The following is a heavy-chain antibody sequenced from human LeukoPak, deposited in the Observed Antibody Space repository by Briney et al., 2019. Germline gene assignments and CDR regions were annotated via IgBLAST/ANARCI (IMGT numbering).Heavy chain of an antibody. D-gene: IGHD3-3*01. CDR1: GYTFTGYS. V-gene: IGHV1-2*02. CDR3: ARRYDFWSGYYTTGLGVDY. J-gene: IGHJ4*02. Sequence: GASVTVSCKASGYTFTGYSMHWVQQAPGQGLEWMGWINPKSGGTDYAQKFQGRVTMTRDTSISTAYMELSRLRSDDTAVYYCARRYDFWSGYYTTGLGVDYWGQGTLVTVSS. CDR2: INPKSGGT.